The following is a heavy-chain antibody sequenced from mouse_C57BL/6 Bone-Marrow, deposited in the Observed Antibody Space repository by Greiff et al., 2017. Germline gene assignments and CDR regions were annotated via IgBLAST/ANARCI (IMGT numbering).Heavy chain of an antibody. CDR1: GFTFSDYY. CDR3: ARHEITTVKYFDV. Sequence: EVMLVESGGGLAQPGGSLKLSCAASGFTFSDYYMYWVRQTPEKRLEWVAYISNGGGSTYYPDTVKGRFTISRDNAKNTLYLQMSRLKSEDTAMYYCARHEITTVKYFDVWGTGTTVTVSS. V-gene: IGHV5-12*01. D-gene: IGHD1-1*01. J-gene: IGHJ1*03. CDR2: ISNGGGST.